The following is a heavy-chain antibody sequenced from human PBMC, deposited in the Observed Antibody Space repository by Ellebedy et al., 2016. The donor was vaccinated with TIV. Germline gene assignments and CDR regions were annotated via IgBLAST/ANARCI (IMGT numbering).Heavy chain of an antibody. J-gene: IGHJ4*02. CDR1: GGSISSYY. V-gene: IGHV4-59*08. D-gene: IGHD2-15*01. CDR2: IYYSGST. CDR3: ARLLGYCSGGTCYSFPRDY. Sequence: GSLRLSCTVSGGSISSYYWSWIRQPPGKGLEWIGYIYYSGSTNYNPSLKSRVTISVDTSKNQFSLKLSSVTAADTAVYYCARLLGYCSGGTCYSFPRDYWGQGTLVTVSS.